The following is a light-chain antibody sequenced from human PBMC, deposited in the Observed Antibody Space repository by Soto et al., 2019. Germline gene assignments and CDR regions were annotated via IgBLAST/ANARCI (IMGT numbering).Light chain of an antibody. V-gene: IGLV2-8*01. J-gene: IGLJ7*01. CDR3: SSYTSSSTRV. CDR2: EVN. Sequence: QPVLTQPPSASGSPGQSVTISCTGTSSDVGGYKYVSWYQQHPGKAPKLMIFEVNKRPSGVPDRFSGSKSGNTASLTVSGLQAEDEADYYCSSYTSSSTRVFGGGTQLTVL. CDR1: SSDVGGYKY.